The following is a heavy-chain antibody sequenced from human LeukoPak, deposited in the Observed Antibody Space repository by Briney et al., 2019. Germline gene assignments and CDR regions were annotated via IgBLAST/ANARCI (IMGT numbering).Heavy chain of an antibody. V-gene: IGHV3-73*01. CDR3: ANGWFGEMFYFDY. CDR2: IRSKANSYAT. J-gene: IGHJ4*02. D-gene: IGHD3-10*01. Sequence: GGSLRLSCAASGFTFSGSAMHWVRQASGKGLEWVGRIRSKANSYATAYAASVKGRFTISRDDSKNTAYLQMNSLKTEDTAVYYCANGWFGEMFYFDYWGQGTLVTVSS. CDR1: GFTFSGSA.